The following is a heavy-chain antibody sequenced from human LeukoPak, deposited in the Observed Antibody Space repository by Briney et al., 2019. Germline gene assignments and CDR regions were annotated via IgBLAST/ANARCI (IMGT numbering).Heavy chain of an antibody. CDR1: GFTFSSYA. Sequence: GGSLRLSCAASGFTFSSYAMSWVRQAPGKGLEWVSAISGSGGSTYYADSVKGRFTISRDNSKNTLYLQMNSPRAEDTAVYYCAKDERGYSYGLFDYWGQGTLVTVSS. D-gene: IGHD5-18*01. J-gene: IGHJ4*02. CDR2: ISGSGGST. V-gene: IGHV3-23*01. CDR3: AKDERGYSYGLFDY.